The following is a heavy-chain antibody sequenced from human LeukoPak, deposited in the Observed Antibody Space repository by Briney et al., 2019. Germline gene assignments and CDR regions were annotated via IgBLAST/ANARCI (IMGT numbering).Heavy chain of an antibody. J-gene: IGHJ4*02. CDR1: GFTFDDYA. Sequence: GGSLRLSCAASGFTFDDYAMHWVRQAPGKGLEWASGISWNSGSIGYADSVKGRFTISRDNAKNSLYLQMNSLRAEDTALYYCASPVDYWGQGTLVTVSS. CDR2: ISWNSGSI. CDR3: ASPVDY. V-gene: IGHV3-9*01.